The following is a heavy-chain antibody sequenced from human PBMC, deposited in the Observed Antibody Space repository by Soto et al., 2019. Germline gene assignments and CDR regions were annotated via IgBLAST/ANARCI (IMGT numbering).Heavy chain of an antibody. V-gene: IGHV4-59*01. J-gene: IGHJ6*02. CDR2: IYYSGTT. CDR1: GGSISSYY. Sequence: QVQLQESGPGLVKPSETLSLTCTVSGGSISSYYWNWIRQPPGKGLEWIGYIYYSGTTNYNPSLMSRVTISVDTSKNQFSLKLSSVTAADTAVYYCARDRNWKGYYGMDVWGQVTTVTVSS. D-gene: IGHD1-1*01. CDR3: ARDRNWKGYYGMDV.